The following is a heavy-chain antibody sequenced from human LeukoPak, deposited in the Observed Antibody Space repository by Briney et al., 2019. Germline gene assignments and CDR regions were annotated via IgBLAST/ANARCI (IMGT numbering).Heavy chain of an antibody. CDR1: IFWLRSYS. V-gene: IGHV3-21*01. CDR3: ARGFRNSGSYLDI. Sequence: PGLSLTLSCLACIFWLRSYSMNWVRQAPGKGLDWVSSISSISSYIYYEDSVKGRFTISREHAKNSLYLQVNILSPEDPAVFCRARGFRNSGSYLDIWGQGTLVTVSS. D-gene: IGHD1-26*01. CDR2: ISSISSYI. J-gene: IGHJ3*02.